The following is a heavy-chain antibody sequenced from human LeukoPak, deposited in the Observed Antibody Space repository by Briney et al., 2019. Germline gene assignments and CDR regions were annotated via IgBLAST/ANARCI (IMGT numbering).Heavy chain of an antibody. D-gene: IGHD3-22*01. CDR1: GDSVSTNSAA. CDR2: TYYKSKWYN. J-gene: IGHJ5*02. CDR3: ARLCTYYYDSSGPLTPYNWFDP. Sequence: SQTLSLTCAISGDSVSTNSAAWNWIRQSPSRGLEWLGRTYYKSKWYNDYAVSVKGRITINPDTSKNQFSLKLSSVTAADTAVYYCARLCTYYYDSSGPLTPYNWFDPWGQGTLVTVSS. V-gene: IGHV6-1*01.